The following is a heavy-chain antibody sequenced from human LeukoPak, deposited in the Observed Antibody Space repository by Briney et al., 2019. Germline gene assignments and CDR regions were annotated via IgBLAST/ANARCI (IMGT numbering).Heavy chain of an antibody. CDR2: ITTYNGNT. J-gene: IGHJ4*02. D-gene: IGHD4-17*01. CDR3: ARGYDYGDYVGDFDY. V-gene: IGHV1-18*01. Sequence: GASVKVSSKPSGYTFTSYPISWVRHAPGQGHEWMGWITTYNGNTNYAQKFQGRVTMTTDTSTSTAYMDLRGLRSDDTAAYYCARGYDYGDYVGDFDYWGQGTLVTVSS. CDR1: GYTFTSYP.